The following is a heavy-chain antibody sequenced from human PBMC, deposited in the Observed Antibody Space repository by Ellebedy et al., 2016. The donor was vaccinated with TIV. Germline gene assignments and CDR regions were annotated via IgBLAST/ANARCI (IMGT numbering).Heavy chain of an antibody. V-gene: IGHV3-72*01. Sequence: GESLKISCAASGFSFSDHYMDWVRQAPGRGLEWVGRIRNKAKSYTTEYAASVKGRFTISRDDSKNSLYLQMNSLKTEDTAVYYCARDFAAGKAYFDSWGHGTLVTVSS. J-gene: IGHJ4*01. CDR1: GFSFSDHY. D-gene: IGHD3-10*01. CDR2: IRNKAKSYTT. CDR3: ARDFAAGKAYFDS.